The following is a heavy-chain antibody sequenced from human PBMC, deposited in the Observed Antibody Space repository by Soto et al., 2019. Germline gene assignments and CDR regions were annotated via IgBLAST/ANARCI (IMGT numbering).Heavy chain of an antibody. CDR2: ISAYNGNT. CDR1: GYTFTVASYG. D-gene: IGHD6-13*01. J-gene: IGHJ4*02. V-gene: IGHV1-18*01. CDR3: ARTDSRPQDFDY. Sequence: QVQLVQSGAEVKKPGASVNVSCKAPGYTFTVASYGITWVRQAPGQGLEWMGWISAYNGNTNYAQKLQGRVTMTTYTSTTTAYMELRSLRSDDTAVYYCARTDSRPQDFDYWGQGTLVTVSS.